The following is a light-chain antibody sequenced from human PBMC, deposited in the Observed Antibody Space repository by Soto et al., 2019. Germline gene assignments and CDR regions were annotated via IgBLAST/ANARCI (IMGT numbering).Light chain of an antibody. V-gene: IGLV1-51*02. Sequence: QSVLTQPPSVSAAPGQDVTISCSGSNSNLGINVVAWYQQLPGTAPKLLIYENNKRPSGIPDRFSGSKSGTSASLGITGLQTGDEADYYCGAWNTSLSGGQVGGGTKLAVL. CDR2: ENN. CDR3: GAWNTSLSGGQ. CDR1: NSNLGINV. J-gene: IGLJ2*01.